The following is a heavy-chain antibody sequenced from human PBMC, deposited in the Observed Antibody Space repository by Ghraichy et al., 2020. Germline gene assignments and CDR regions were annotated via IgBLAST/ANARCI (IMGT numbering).Heavy chain of an antibody. Sequence: SETLSLTCAVYGGSFSGYYYNWIRQPPGKGLEWIGEINHSGSTNYNPSLKSRVTISVETSKKQFSLKLSSVTAADTAVYYCARGRAAQHYWGQGTLVTVSS. D-gene: IGHD6-13*01. V-gene: IGHV4-34*01. CDR2: INHSGST. J-gene: IGHJ4*02. CDR1: GGSFSGYY. CDR3: ARGRAAQHY.